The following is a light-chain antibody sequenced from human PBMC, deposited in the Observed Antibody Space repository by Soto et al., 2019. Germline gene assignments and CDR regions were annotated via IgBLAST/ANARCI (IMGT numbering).Light chain of an antibody. J-gene: IGKJ2*01. CDR1: QGISSA. CDR3: QQFNSYLPYT. CDR2: DAS. Sequence: AIQLTQSPSSLSASVGDRVTITCRASQGISSALAWYQQKPGKAPKLLIYDASSLESGVPSRFSGSGSGTDFTLTISILQPEDFATYYCQQFNSYLPYTFGQGTKLEIK. V-gene: IGKV1-13*02.